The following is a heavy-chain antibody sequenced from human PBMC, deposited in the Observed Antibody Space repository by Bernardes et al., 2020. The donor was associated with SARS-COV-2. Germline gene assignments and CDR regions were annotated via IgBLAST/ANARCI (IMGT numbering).Heavy chain of an antibody. V-gene: IGHV2-5*02. CDR2: IYWDDDK. D-gene: IGHD3-22*01. Sequence: SGSTLLKPTQPLTLTCPFSWFSLTPIGVGVGWIRHPPGKALEWIALIYWDDDKRYSPSLNSRLTITKDTSKNQVVLTMTNMDPEDTATYYCAHRRYYFDNSGPDYFDPWGQGILVTVSS. J-gene: IGHJ5*02. CDR3: AHRRYYFDNSGPDYFDP. CDR1: WFSLTPIGVG.